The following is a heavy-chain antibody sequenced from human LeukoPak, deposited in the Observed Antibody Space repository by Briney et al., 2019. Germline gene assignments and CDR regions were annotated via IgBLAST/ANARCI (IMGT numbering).Heavy chain of an antibody. D-gene: IGHD3-22*01. CDR2: IIPIFGTA. Sequence: ASVKVSCKASGYTFTSYGISWVRQAPGQGLEWMGGIIPIFGTANYAQKFQGRVTITADKSTSTAYMELSSLRSEDTAVYYCARGKTNYYDSSGYYSKDAFDIWGQGTMVTVSS. CDR3: ARGKTNYYDSSGYYSKDAFDI. V-gene: IGHV1-69*06. J-gene: IGHJ3*02. CDR1: GYTFTSYG.